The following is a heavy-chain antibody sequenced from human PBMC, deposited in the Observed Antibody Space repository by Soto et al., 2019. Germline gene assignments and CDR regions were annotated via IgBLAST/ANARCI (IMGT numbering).Heavy chain of an antibody. Sequence: GGSLTLSCAASGFKFSNYAMSWVRQAPGQGLEWVSLISATGGGTYYADSVKGRFIISRDNSHNTLYLKVHSLTAEDTAVYYCAKDRRAGGNSALYFDFWGQGAQVTVSS. J-gene: IGHJ5*01. CDR2: ISATGGGT. CDR3: AKDRRAGGNSALYFDF. D-gene: IGHD2-15*01. V-gene: IGHV3-23*01. CDR1: GFKFSNYA.